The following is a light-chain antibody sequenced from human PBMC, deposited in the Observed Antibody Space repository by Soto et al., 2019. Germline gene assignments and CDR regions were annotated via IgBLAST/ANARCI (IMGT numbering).Light chain of an antibody. J-gene: IGKJ4*01. CDR2: DAS. CDR1: QSVSSY. V-gene: IGKV3-11*01. Sequence: EIVLTQSQATLSLSPGERATLSCRASQSVSSYLAWYQQKPGQAPRLLIYDASNRATGIPARFSGSGSGTDFTLTISSLEPEDFAVYYCQQRSNWLPLTFGGGSKVDI. CDR3: QQRSNWLPLT.